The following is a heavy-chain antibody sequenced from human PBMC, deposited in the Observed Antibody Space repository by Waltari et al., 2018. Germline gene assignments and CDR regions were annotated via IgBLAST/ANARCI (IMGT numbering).Heavy chain of an antibody. D-gene: IGHD7-27*01. CDR1: GGSISSGGYY. Sequence: QVQLQESGPGLVKPSQTLSLTCTVSGGSISSGGYYWSWIRQHPGKGLEWIGYIYHSGSTYYNPSLKSRVTISVDRSKNQFSLKLSSVTAADTAVYYCARVETGESYYYYYGMDVWGQGTTVTVSS. CDR2: IYHSGST. V-gene: IGHV4-31*03. J-gene: IGHJ6*02. CDR3: ARVETGESYYYYYGMDV.